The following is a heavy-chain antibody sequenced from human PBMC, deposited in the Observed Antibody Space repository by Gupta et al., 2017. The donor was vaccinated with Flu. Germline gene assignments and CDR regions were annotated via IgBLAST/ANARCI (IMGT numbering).Heavy chain of an antibody. D-gene: IGHD5-18*01. CDR1: GFTFRRYD. CDR2: IGTAGDT. Sequence: EVQLVESGGGLVQPGGSLRLSCAASGFTFRRYDMHWVRQATGKGLEWVSAIGTAGDTYYPGSVKGRFTISRENAKNSLYLQMNSLRAGDTAVYYCARGGIQLWFRRSYGMDVWGQGTTVTVSS. V-gene: IGHV3-13*01. CDR3: ARGGIQLWFRRSYGMDV. J-gene: IGHJ6*02.